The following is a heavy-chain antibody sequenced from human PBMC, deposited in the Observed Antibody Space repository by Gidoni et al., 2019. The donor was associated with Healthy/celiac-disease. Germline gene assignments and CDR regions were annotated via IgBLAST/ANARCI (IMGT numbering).Heavy chain of an antibody. CDR1: GFTFSLYR. D-gene: IGHD3-10*01. CDR3: ARSTPGGSGVYYYYYMDV. CDR2: ISSSSSYI. V-gene: IGHV3-21*01. J-gene: IGHJ6*03. Sequence: EVQLVESGGGLVKPGGSLRLSCAASGFTFSLYRTNWVRQAPGKGLEWVSSISSSSSYIYYADSVKGRFTISRDNAKNSLYLQMNSLRAEDTAVYYCARSTPGGSGVYYYYYMDVWGKGTTVTVSS.